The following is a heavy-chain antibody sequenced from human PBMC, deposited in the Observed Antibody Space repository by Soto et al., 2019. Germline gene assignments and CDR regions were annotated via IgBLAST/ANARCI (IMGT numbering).Heavy chain of an antibody. Sequence: EVQLVESGGGLVKPGGSLRLSCAASGFTFSSYSMNWVRQAPGKGLEWVSSISSSSSYIYYADSVKGRFTISRDNAKNALYLQMNSLRAEHTAVYYSARVVVVPAAGIDYWGQGTLVTVSS. J-gene: IGHJ4*02. CDR3: ARVVVVPAAGIDY. D-gene: IGHD2-2*01. CDR2: ISSSSSYI. CDR1: GFTFSSYS. V-gene: IGHV3-21*01.